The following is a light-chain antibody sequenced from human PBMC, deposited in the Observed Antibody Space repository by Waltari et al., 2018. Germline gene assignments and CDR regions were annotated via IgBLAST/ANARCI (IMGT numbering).Light chain of an antibody. V-gene: IGLV1-44*01. CDR2: NND. J-gene: IGLJ3*02. CDR1: SSNIGSDT. Sequence: QSVLTQPPSASGAPGQRVTISCSGSSSNIGSDTVKWYQQLPGTATKLTIYNNDRRPAGVPDRFSGSKSGTSASLAISGLQSEDEADYYCVTWDESLNGPVFGGGTKLTVL. CDR3: VTWDESLNGPV.